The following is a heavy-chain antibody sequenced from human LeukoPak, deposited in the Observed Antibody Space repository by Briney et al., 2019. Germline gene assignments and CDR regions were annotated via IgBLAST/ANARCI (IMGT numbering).Heavy chain of an antibody. CDR1: GGSISSYY. Sequence: PSETLSLTCTVSGGSISSYYWSWIRRPPGKGLEWIGYIYYSGSTNYNPSLKSRVSISADTSKNQFSLKLHSVTAADTAMYYCARGRETYSFPVDYWGQGTLVIVSS. V-gene: IGHV4-59*12. D-gene: IGHD4-11*01. CDR3: ARGRETYSFPVDY. CDR2: IYYSGST. J-gene: IGHJ4*02.